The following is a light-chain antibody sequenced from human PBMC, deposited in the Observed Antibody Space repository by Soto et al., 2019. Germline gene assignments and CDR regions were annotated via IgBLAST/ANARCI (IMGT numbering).Light chain of an antibody. CDR2: DVT. Sequence: QSALTQPASVSGSPGQSITISCTGTSSDVGGYNYVSWYQQHPVKAPKLMIYDVTNRPSGVSDRFSGSKSGNTASLTISGLQAEDEADYYCSSYTSSSTPYVFRTGTKLTV. V-gene: IGLV2-14*01. J-gene: IGLJ1*01. CDR3: SSYTSSSTPYV. CDR1: SSDVGGYNY.